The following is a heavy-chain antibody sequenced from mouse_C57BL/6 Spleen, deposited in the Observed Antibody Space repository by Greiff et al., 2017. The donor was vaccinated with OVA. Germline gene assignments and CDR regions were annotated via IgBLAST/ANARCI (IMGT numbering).Heavy chain of an antibody. CDR1: GFSLTSYG. CDR2: IWSGGST. Sequence: QVHVKQSGPGLVQPSQSLSITCTVSGFSLTSYGVHWVRQSPGKGLEWLGVIWSGGSTDYNAAFISRLSISKDNSKSQVFFKMNSLQADDTAIYYCARKGDWDGYFDVWGTGTTVTVSS. V-gene: IGHV2-2*01. J-gene: IGHJ1*03. CDR3: ARKGDWDGYFDV. D-gene: IGHD4-1*01.